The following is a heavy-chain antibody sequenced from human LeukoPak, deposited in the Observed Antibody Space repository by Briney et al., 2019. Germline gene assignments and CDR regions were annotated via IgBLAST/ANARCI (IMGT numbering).Heavy chain of an antibody. CDR3: ARRACPGNQRECRFDY. CDR2: ISADGHTK. Sequence: PGGSLRLSCAASGFTFSSHAMHWVRQAPGKGLGWVAVISADGHTKYYADSVKGRFTLSRDNSKDTLYLQMDTLRTEDTAEYYCARRACPGNQRECRFDYWGQGTLVTVSS. D-gene: IGHD3-10*02. CDR1: GFTFSSHA. V-gene: IGHV3-30-3*01. J-gene: IGHJ4*02.